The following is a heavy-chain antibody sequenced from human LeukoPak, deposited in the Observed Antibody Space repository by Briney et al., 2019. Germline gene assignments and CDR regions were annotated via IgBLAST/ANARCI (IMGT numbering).Heavy chain of an antibody. CDR1: GGSISSYY. Sequence: SETLSLTCTVSGGSISSYYWSWIRQPAGKGLEWIGRIYTSGSTNYNPSLKSRVTISVDKSKNQFSLKLSSVTAADTAVYYCARLAAAGYYYYYYMDVWGKGTTDTVSS. CDR2: IYTSGST. D-gene: IGHD6-13*01. CDR3: ARLAAAGYYYYYYMDV. V-gene: IGHV4-4*07. J-gene: IGHJ6*03.